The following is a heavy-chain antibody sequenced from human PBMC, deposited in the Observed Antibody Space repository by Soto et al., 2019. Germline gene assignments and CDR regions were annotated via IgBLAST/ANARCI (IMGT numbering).Heavy chain of an antibody. Sequence: PSETLSLTCTVSGGSISSSSYYWGWIRQPPGKGLEWIGSIYYSESTYYNPSLKSRVTISVDTSKNQFSLKLSSVTAADTAAYYCARRAIMLTGYYVLDYWGQGTLVTVSS. CDR1: GGSISSSSYY. CDR2: IYYSEST. J-gene: IGHJ4*02. CDR3: ARRAIMLTGYYVLDY. V-gene: IGHV4-39*01. D-gene: IGHD3-9*01.